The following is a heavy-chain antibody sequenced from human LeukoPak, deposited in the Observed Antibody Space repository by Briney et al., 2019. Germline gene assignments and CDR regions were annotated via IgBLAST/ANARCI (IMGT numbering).Heavy chain of an antibody. V-gene: IGHV3-48*02. CDR3: ARGDRYSGYNWFDP. CDR2: ISSSSSSTI. J-gene: IGHJ5*02. CDR1: GFTFSSYS. Sequence: PGGSLRLSCAASGFTFSSYSMNWVRQAPGKGLEWVSYISSSSSSTIYYADSVKGRFTISRDNAKNSLYLQMNSLRDEDTAVYYCARGDRYSGYNWFDPWGQGTLVTVSS. D-gene: IGHD5-12*01.